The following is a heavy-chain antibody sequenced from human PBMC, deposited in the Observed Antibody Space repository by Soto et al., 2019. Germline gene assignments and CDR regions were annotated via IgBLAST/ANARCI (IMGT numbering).Heavy chain of an antibody. J-gene: IGHJ3*02. CDR1: GFTFSSYA. D-gene: IGHD3-10*01. V-gene: IGHV3-30-3*01. CDR3: ARSPSITMVRDAFDI. Sequence: QVQLVESGGGVVQPGRSLRLSCAASGFTFSSYAMHWVRLAPGKGLEWVAVISYDGSNKYYADSVKGRFTISRDNSKNTLYLQMNSLRAEDTAVYYCARSPSITMVRDAFDIWGQGTMVTVSS. CDR2: ISYDGSNK.